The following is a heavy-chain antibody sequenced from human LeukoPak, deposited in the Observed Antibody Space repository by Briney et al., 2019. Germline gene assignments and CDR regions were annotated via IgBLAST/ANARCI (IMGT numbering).Heavy chain of an antibody. CDR3: AKEYPVAAIDVFDI. CDR1: GLTVSRNY. Sequence: GGSLRLSCAASGLTVSRNYMSWVRQAPGKGLEWVSSISSSSSYIYYADSVKGRFTISRDNAKNSLYLQMNSLRAEDTAVYYCAKEYPVAAIDVFDIWGQGTMVTVSS. D-gene: IGHD6-19*01. J-gene: IGHJ3*02. V-gene: IGHV3-21*01. CDR2: ISSSSSYI.